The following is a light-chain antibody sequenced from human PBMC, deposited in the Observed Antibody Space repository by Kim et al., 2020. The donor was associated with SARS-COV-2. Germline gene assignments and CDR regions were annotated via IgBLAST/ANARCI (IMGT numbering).Light chain of an antibody. CDR1: NIGSKS. CDR3: QVWDSSSEVV. CDR2: YDS. J-gene: IGLJ2*01. Sequence: VAPGKTARLTCGGNNIGSKSVHWYQQKPGLAPVLVIYYDSDRPSGIPERFSGSNSGNTATLTISRVEAGDEADYYCQVWDSSSEVVFGGGTQLTVL. V-gene: IGLV3-21*04.